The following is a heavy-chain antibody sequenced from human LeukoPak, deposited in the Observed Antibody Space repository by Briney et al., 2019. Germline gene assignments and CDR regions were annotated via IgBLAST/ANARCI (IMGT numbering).Heavy chain of an antibody. CDR3: AKESGKFDY. CDR2: ISADGGST. Sequence: GGSLRLSCVASGLNFNDSAMHWVRQAPGKGLEWVSLISADGGSTFSADSVKGRFSISRDNSKNSLYLQMNSLRSEDTAMYYCAKESGKFDYWGQGTLVAVSS. J-gene: IGHJ4*02. V-gene: IGHV3-43*02. CDR1: GLNFNDSA.